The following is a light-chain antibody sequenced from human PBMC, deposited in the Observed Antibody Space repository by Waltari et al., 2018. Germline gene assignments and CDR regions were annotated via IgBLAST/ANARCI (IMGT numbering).Light chain of an antibody. CDR3: QHYVRLPAT. CDR2: GAS. CDR1: QSVSRT. Sequence: EIVFTQSPGTLSLSPGERATLSCRASQSVSRTLAWYQQKPVQAPKPLIYGASIRATGIPDRFTGSGSGTDFSLTISSLEPEDFAIYFCQHYVRLPATFGQGTKVEIK. V-gene: IGKV3-20*01. J-gene: IGKJ1*01.